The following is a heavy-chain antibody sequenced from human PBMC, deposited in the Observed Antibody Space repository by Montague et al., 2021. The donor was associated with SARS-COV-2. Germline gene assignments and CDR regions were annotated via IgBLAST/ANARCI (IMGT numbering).Heavy chain of an antibody. CDR3: ARAYITMIVVASAFDI. Sequence: TLSLTCTVSGGSISSGGYYWSWIRQHPGKGLEWIGYIYYSGSTYYNPSLKSRVTISVDTSKIQFSLKLSSVTAADTAVYYCARAYITMIVVASAFDIWGQGTMVTVSS. D-gene: IGHD3-22*01. J-gene: IGHJ3*02. V-gene: IGHV4-31*03. CDR2: IYYSGST. CDR1: GGSISSGGYY.